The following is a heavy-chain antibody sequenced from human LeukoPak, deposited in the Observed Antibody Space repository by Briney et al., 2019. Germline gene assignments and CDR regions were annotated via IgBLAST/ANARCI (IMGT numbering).Heavy chain of an antibody. CDR2: TSLVEGLI. J-gene: IGHJ4*01. Sequence: PGGSLRLSCALSVFTFAKYVTHCVRHAPDGGGEGVAVTSLVEGLIFYGDSVKGRFTLYRDNSKNTMYLQIHTLREENTRVYYCTRDPIFGAPDHIDGRGQRTLVTASS. V-gene: IGHV3-30*04. D-gene: IGHD2-21*01. CDR3: TRDPIFGAPDHIDG. CDR1: VFTFAKYV.